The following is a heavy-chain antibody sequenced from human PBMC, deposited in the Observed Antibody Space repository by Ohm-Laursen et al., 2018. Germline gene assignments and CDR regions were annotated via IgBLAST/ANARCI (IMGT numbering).Heavy chain of an antibody. V-gene: IGHV4-59*01. CDR3: ARRGHAFDI. CDR1: GGSISSYY. J-gene: IGHJ3*02. CDR2: ISYSGST. Sequence: SETLSLTCTVSGGSISSYYWSWIRQPPGKGLEWIGYISYSGSTDYNPSLKSRVTISVDTSKNQFYLKLSSVTAADTAVYYCARRGHAFDIWGQGTMVTVSS.